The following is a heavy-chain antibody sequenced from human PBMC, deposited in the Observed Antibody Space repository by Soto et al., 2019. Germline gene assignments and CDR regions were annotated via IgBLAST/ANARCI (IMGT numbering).Heavy chain of an antibody. CDR2: IWYDGSNK. CDR1: GFTFSSYG. D-gene: IGHD3-10*01. Sequence: QVQLVESGGGVVQPGRSLRLSCAASGFTFSSYGMHWVRQAPGKGLEWVAVIWYDGSNKYYADSVKGRFTISRDNSKKTMYLQMKSLRAEDMAVYYCERVRGGGIIDYWGQGTLVTVSS. V-gene: IGHV3-33*01. CDR3: ERVRGGGIIDY. J-gene: IGHJ4*02.